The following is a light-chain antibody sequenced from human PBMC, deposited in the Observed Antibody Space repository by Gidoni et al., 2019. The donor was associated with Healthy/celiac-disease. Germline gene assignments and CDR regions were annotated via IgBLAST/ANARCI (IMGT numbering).Light chain of an antibody. CDR2: GAS. J-gene: IGKJ2*01. V-gene: IGKV3-15*01. CDR1: QSVSSN. CDR3: QQYNNWPPWYT. Sequence: EIGMTQSPATLSVSPGERATLSCRASQSVSSNLAWYQQKPGQAPRLLIYGASTRATGIPARFSGSGSGTEFTLTISSLQSEDFAVYYCQQYNNWPPWYTFGQGTKLEIK.